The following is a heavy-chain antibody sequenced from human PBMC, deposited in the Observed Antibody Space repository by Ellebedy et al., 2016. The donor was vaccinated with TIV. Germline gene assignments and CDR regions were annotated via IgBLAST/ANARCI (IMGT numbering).Heavy chain of an antibody. Sequence: MPSETLSLTCTVSGGSISSYYWSWIRQPPGKGLEWIGYIYYSGSTNYNPSLKSRVTISVDPSKNQFSLKLSSVTAADTAVYYCARVLYYDFWSGYYPHYYGMDVWGQGTTVTVSS. J-gene: IGHJ6*02. CDR1: GGSISSYY. CDR3: ARVLYYDFWSGYYPHYYGMDV. CDR2: IYYSGST. V-gene: IGHV4-59*08. D-gene: IGHD3-3*01.